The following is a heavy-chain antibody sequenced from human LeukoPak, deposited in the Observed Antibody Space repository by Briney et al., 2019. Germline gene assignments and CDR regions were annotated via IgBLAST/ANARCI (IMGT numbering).Heavy chain of an antibody. D-gene: IGHD2-2*01. Sequence: AASAKVSCKASGYTFTSYGISWMRQAPGQGLEWMGWISAYNGNTNYAQKLQGRVTMTTDTSTSTAYMELRSLRSDDTAVYYCARGYCSSTSCFVWGWFDPWGQGTLVTVSS. J-gene: IGHJ5*02. CDR1: GYTFTSYG. CDR2: ISAYNGNT. CDR3: ARGYCSSTSCFVWGWFDP. V-gene: IGHV1-18*01.